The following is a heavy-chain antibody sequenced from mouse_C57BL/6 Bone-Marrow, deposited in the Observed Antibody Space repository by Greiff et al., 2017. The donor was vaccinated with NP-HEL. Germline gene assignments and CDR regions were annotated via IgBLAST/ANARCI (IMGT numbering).Heavy chain of an antibody. CDR3: AREGTVVDY. CDR2: IDPSDSYT. D-gene: IGHD1-1*01. CDR1: GYTFTSYW. Sequence: VQLQQPGAELVMPGASVKLSCKASGYTFTSYWMHWVKQRPGQGLEWIGEIDPSDSYTNYNQKFKGKSTLTVDKSSSTAYMQRGSLTYEDSAVYYCAREGTVVDYWGQGTTLTVSS. V-gene: IGHV1-69*01. J-gene: IGHJ2*01.